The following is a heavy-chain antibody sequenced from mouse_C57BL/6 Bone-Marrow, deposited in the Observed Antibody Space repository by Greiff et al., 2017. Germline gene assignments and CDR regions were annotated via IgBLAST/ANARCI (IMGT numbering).Heavy chain of an antibody. CDR2: IWSGGST. CDR3: ARRHYSNDWFAY. Sequence: QVQLKQSGPGLVQPSQSLSITCTVSGFSLTSYGVHWVRQSPGKGLEWLGVIWSGGSTDYNAAFITRLSIRKDNSKSQVFFKMNRLQADDTAIYYCARRHYSNDWFAYWGQGTLVTVSA. V-gene: IGHV2-2*01. J-gene: IGHJ3*01. D-gene: IGHD2-5*01. CDR1: GFSLTSYG.